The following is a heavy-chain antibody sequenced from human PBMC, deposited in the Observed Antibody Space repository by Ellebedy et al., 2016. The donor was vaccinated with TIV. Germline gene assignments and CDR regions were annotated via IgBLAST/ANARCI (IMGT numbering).Heavy chain of an antibody. V-gene: IGHV4-61*01. D-gene: IGHD1-26*01. CDR3: ARMGDWEGFF. CDR2: IHHTGNT. Sequence: MPSETLSLTCTVSGGSVTSGNYYWRWIRQAPGKGLEWIGHIHHTGNTKYNPSLERRVTIELDTSKNQFSLKVNDMTAADTAVYYCARMGDWEGFFWGQGALVTVSS. J-gene: IGHJ4*02. CDR1: GGSVTSGNYY.